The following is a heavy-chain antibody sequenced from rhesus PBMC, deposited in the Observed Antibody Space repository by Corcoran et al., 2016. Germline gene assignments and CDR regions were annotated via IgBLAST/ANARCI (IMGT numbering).Heavy chain of an antibody. CDR3: ARHGRLDY. D-gene: IGHD4-29*01. V-gene: IGHV2S1*01. CDR1: GFSLSTTNMG. J-gene: IGHJ4*01. CDR2: IYWDDDK. Sequence: QVTLKESGPALVKPTQTLTLTCTFSGFSLSTTNMGVGWIRQPPGKALEWRASIYWDDDKYYITSLSRRLTIANETSKNQVVLKVTNMDPLDTATYYCARHGRLDYWGQGVLVAVSA.